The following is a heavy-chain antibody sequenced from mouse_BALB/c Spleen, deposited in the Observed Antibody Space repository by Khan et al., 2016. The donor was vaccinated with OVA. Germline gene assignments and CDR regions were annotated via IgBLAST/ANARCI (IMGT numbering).Heavy chain of an antibody. V-gene: IGHV1-7*01. D-gene: IGHD1-1*01. J-gene: IGHJ3*01. Sequence: QVQLQQSGAELAKPGASVKMSCKASGYTFTSYWMHWVKQRPGQGLEWIGYINPRSDYTDYNQKFKDKATLTADKSSSTAYLQLTSLTSEDSAVFYCINHGSSSGWFTYWGQGTMVTVSA. CDR1: GYTFTSYW. CDR2: INPRSDYT. CDR3: INHGSSSGWFTY.